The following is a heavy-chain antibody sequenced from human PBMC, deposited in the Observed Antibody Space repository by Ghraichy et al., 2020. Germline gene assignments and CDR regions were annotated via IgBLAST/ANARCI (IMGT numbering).Heavy chain of an antibody. D-gene: IGHD1-7*01. V-gene: IGHV4-31*03. J-gene: IGHJ6*02. CDR3: ARESWNYGPYYYYGMDV. CDR1: GGSISSGGYY. Sequence: SETLSLTCTVSGGSISSGGYYWSWIRQHPGKGLEWIVYIYYSGSTYYNPSLKSRVTISVDTSKNQFSLKLSSVTAADTAVYYCARESWNYGPYYYYGMDVWGQGTTVTVSS. CDR2: IYYSGST.